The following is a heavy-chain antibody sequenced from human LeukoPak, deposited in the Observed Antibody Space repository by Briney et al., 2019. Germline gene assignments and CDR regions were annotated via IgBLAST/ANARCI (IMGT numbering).Heavy chain of an antibody. CDR1: GFTFSSYG. J-gene: IGHJ4*02. V-gene: IGHV3-30*18. D-gene: IGHD6-19*01. CDR2: ISYDGSNK. CDR3: AKSFGYSSGWYDWGYFDY. Sequence: PGGSLRLSCAASGFTFSSYGMRWVRQAPGKGLEWVAVISYDGSNKYYADSVKGRFTISRDNSKNTLYLQMNSLRAEDTAVYYCAKSFGYSSGWYDWGYFDYWGQGTLVTVSS.